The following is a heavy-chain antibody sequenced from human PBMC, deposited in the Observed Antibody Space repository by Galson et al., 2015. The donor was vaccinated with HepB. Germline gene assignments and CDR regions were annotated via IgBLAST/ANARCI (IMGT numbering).Heavy chain of an antibody. D-gene: IGHD6-19*01. J-gene: IGHJ3*01. Sequence: SVKVSCKASGGTFSSYSISWVRQAPGQGLEWMGRIIPLLGITNYSQRFQGRVMISADKSTGTVYMGLSSLRSEDTAVYFCARGTAVAEDSFDLWGQGTVLTVSS. CDR3: ARGTAVAEDSFDL. V-gene: IGHV1-69*02. CDR2: IIPLLGIT. CDR1: GGTFSSYS.